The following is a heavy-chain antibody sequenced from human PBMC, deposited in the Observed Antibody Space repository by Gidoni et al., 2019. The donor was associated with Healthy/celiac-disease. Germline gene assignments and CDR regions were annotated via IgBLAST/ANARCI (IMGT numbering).Heavy chain of an antibody. D-gene: IGHD1-26*01. CDR1: GFTFSSYG. V-gene: IGHV3-30*18. Sequence: QVQLLESGGGVVQPGRSLRLSCAASGFTFSSYGLHWVRQDPGKGLEWVAVRAYDGSNKYYADSVKGRFTISRDNSKNTLYLQMNSLRAEDTAVYYCAKGARVGATSPPFDYWGQGTLVTVSS. J-gene: IGHJ4*02. CDR3: AKGARVGATSPPFDY. CDR2: RAYDGSNK.